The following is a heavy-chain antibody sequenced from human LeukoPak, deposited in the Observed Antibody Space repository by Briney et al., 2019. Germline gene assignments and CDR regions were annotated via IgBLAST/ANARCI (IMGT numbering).Heavy chain of an antibody. CDR2: IYHSGNT. J-gene: IGHJ3*01. Sequence: NSSETLSLTCSVSGYSISSGFHWGWIRQPPGKGLEWIGSIYHSGNTYYNPSLKSRVTISVDTSNNQFSLKLSSVTAADTAVYYCARSRDSSGYSMYTFDVWGQGTMVTVSS. CDR3: ARSRDSSGYSMYTFDV. D-gene: IGHD3-22*01. V-gene: IGHV4-38-2*02. CDR1: GYSISSGFH.